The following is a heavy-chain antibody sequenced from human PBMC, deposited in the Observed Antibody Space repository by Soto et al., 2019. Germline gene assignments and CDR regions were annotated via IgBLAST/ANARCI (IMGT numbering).Heavy chain of an antibody. CDR1: GYTFTSYT. CDR2: INAGNGNT. Sequence: QVPLVQSGAEVKKPGASVKVSCKASGYTFTSYTIHWVRQAPGQRLEWMGWINAGNGNTKYSQKFQRSITITRDTSATTAYMELSSLRSEDTGIYYCAREGRFGDYGDYWGQGTLVTVSS. J-gene: IGHJ4*02. D-gene: IGHD4-17*01. CDR3: AREGRFGDYGDY. V-gene: IGHV1-3*01.